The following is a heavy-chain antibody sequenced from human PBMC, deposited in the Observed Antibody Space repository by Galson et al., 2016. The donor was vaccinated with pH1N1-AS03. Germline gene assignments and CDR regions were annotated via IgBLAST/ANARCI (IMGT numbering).Heavy chain of an antibody. V-gene: IGHV3-66*02. D-gene: IGHD3-3*01. CDR2: IHPGGDT. CDR3: AGDEGFANGINV. CDR1: GFTVSSGY. J-gene: IGHJ6*02. Sequence: SGFTVSSGYHMSWVRQAPGKGLEWVSVIHPGGDTYNADSVKGRFTISRDNFENMVYLQMNSLRPEDTAVYYCAGDEGFANGINVWGQGTTVTVSS.